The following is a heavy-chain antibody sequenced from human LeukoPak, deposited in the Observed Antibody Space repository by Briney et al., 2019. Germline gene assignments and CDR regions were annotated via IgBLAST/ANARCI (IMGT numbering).Heavy chain of an antibody. CDR3: ARGRVGAGDY. CDR1: GEPFNGYY. D-gene: IGHD1-26*01. V-gene: IGHV4-34*01. J-gene: IGHJ4*02. Sequence: KPSETLSLTCAVYGEPFNGYYWNWIRQSPGKGLEWIGEINHSGSTNYNPSLKSRVTISVDTSKNQFSLKLSSVTAADTAVYYCARGRVGAGDYWGQGTLVTVSS. CDR2: INHSGST.